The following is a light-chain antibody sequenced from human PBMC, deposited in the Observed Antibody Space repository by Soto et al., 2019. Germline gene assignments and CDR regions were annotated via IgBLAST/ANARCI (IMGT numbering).Light chain of an antibody. CDR3: LQHKSYPIT. CDR2: DAF. V-gene: IGKV1-5*01. J-gene: IGKJ5*01. CDR1: QSIKTW. Sequence: DIQMTQSPSTLSASVGDRVTITCRASQSIKTWLAWYQQKPGKVPKLLIYDAFKLQSGVPSRFSGSGSGTEFTLTISSLQPEDFATYYCLQHKSYPITFGQGTRLE.